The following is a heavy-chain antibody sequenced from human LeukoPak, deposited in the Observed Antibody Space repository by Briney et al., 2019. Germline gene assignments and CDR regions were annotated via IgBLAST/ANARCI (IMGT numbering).Heavy chain of an antibody. D-gene: IGHD2-15*01. J-gene: IGHJ3*02. CDR1: GFTFSGYG. Sequence: PGGSLRLSCAASGFTFSGYGLHWVRQAPGKGLEWVAAIWYDGSHRYHADSLKGRFTISRDNSKDTLYLQMNSLRADDTAVYFCARRGCADTSCYSPNTYDIWGQGTMVTVSS. CDR3: ARRGCADTSCYSPNTYDI. V-gene: IGHV3-33*01. CDR2: IWYDGSHR.